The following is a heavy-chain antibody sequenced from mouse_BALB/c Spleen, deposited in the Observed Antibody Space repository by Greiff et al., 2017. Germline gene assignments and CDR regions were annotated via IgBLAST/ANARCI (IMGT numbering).Heavy chain of an antibody. V-gene: IGHV1-63*01. D-gene: IGHD2-10*02. CDR1: GYAFTNYW. Sequence: QVQLKESGAELVRPGTSVKISCKASGYAFTNYWLGWVKQRPGHGLEWIGDIYPGSGNTYYNEKFKGKATLTADKSSSTAYMQLSSLTSEDSAVYFCARKEYGNYGGFAYWGQGTLVTVSA. J-gene: IGHJ3*01. CDR2: IYPGSGNT. CDR3: ARKEYGNYGGFAY.